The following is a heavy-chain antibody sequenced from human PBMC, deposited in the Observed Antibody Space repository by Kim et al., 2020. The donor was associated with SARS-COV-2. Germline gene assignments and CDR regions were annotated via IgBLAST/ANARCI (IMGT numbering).Heavy chain of an antibody. CDR3: ATVAYHY. CDR2: ISSSGTTT. D-gene: IGHD2-21*01. CDR1: GFTFSDYY. Sequence: GGSLRLSCAASGFTFSDYYINWIRQAPGKGLEWLSYISSSGTTTYYADSVKGRFTISRDNAKKSAFLQMNSLRAEDTAVYYCATVAYHYWGQGTLVTVSS. V-gene: IGHV3-11*01. J-gene: IGHJ4*02.